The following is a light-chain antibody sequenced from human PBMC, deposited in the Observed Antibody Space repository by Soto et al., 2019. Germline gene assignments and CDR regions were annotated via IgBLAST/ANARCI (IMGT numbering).Light chain of an antibody. J-gene: IGKJ2*01. CDR3: QQYNNWPLYT. CDR1: QSVSNN. V-gene: IGKV3-15*01. Sequence: EIVMTQSPATLSVSPGERATLSCRASQSVSNNLAWYQQKPGQAPRLHIYGASTRATGIPARFSGSGSETEFTLTISSLQSEDFAVYYCQQYNNWPLYTFGQGTKLEIK. CDR2: GAS.